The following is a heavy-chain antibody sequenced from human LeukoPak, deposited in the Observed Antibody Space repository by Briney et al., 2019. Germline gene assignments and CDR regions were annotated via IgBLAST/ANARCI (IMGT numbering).Heavy chain of an antibody. V-gene: IGHV1-2*02. D-gene: IGHD7-27*01. CDR2: INLNSGGT. J-gene: IGHJ4*02. CDR1: GYTFTGYY. Sequence: ASVKVSCKASGYTFTGYYMHWVRQAPGQGLEWMGWINLNSGGTNYAQKFQGRVTMTRDTSISTAYMELSRLRSDDTAVYYCARASHSGDEVGYWGQGTLVTVSS. CDR3: ARASHSGDEVGY.